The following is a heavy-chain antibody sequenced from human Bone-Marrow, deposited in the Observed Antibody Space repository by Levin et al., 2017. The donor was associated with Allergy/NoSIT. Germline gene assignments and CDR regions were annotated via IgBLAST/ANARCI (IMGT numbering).Heavy chain of an antibody. CDR1: GGSFSGYY. V-gene: IGHV4-34*01. Sequence: SETLSLTCAVYGGSFSGYYWSWIRQPPGKGLEWIGEINHSGSTNYNPSLKSRVTISVDTSKNQFSLKLSSVTAAGTAVYYCATGGYCSGGSCYPFDYWGQGTLVTVSS. CDR2: INHSGST. J-gene: IGHJ4*02. CDR3: ATGGYCSGGSCYPFDY. D-gene: IGHD2-15*01.